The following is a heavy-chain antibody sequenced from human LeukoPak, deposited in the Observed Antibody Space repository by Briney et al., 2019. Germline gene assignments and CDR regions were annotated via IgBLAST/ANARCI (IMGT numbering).Heavy chain of an antibody. J-gene: IGHJ5*02. CDR2: ISSGSSSI. CDR3: AREGYMIGGFDP. V-gene: IGHV3-21*01. D-gene: IGHD3-16*01. CDR1: GFTFSSYA. Sequence: GGSLRLSCAASGFTFSSYAMSWVRQAPGKGLEWVSSISSGSSSIDYADSVKGRFTISRGNAKNSLYLQMNSLRAEDTAVYYCAREGYMIGGFDPWGQGTLVTVSS.